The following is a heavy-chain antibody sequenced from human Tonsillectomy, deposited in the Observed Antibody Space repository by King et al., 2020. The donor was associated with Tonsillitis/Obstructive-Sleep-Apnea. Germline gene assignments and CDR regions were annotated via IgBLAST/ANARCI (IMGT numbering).Heavy chain of an antibody. CDR1: GGSFSGYY. CDR2: INHSGST. Sequence: VQLQQWGAGLLKPSETLSLTCAVYGGSFSGYYWSWIRQPPGKGLEWIGEINHSGSTNYNPSLKSRVTISVDTSKNQFSLKLSSVTAADTAVYYCARSSGWYWFDPWGQGTLVTVSS. J-gene: IGHJ5*02. D-gene: IGHD6-19*01. V-gene: IGHV4-34*01. CDR3: ARSSGWYWFDP.